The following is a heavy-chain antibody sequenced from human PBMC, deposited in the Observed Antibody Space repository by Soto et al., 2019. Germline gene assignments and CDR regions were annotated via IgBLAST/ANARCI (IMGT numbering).Heavy chain of an antibody. CDR1: GYTFTNYY. CDR3: ARVRGYTTTHYLDY. J-gene: IGHJ4*02. V-gene: IGHV1-46*01. D-gene: IGHD2-2*02. Sequence: ASVKVSCKASGYTFTNYYMYWVRQAPGQGLEWMGIIDPSAGSSSYAQRFQGRVTMTWDTSTTTVYMELSSLRSEDTAVYYCARVRGYTTTHYLDYWGQGTLVTVSS. CDR2: IDPSAGSS.